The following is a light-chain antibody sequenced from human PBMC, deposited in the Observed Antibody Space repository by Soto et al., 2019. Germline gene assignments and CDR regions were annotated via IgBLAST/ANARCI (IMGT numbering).Light chain of an antibody. CDR2: DAS. CDR1: QSISSY. V-gene: IGKV1-39*01. J-gene: IGKJ1*01. Sequence: DIHMTQSPSSLSASVVDLVTITCRASQSISSYLNWYQQKPGKAPKLLIYDASSLESGVPSRFSGSGSGTEFTLTISSLQPDDFATYYCQQSYSTPPWTFGQGTKVDI. CDR3: QQSYSTPPWT.